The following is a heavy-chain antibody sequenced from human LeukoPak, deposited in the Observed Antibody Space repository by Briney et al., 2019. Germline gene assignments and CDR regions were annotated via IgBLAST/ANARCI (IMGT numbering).Heavy chain of an antibody. D-gene: IGHD3-10*01. J-gene: IGHJ4*02. Sequence: KPSETLSLTCAVYGGSFSGYYWSWIRQPPGKGLEWIGEINHRGSSYYTPSLKSRVTISIDSSKYQFSLKLTSVTAADTAVYYCARGLYYYGSGTSLEYFFDYWGQGPLVTASS. CDR1: GGSFSGYY. CDR2: INHRGSS. CDR3: ARGLYYYGSGTSLEYFFDY. V-gene: IGHV4-34*01.